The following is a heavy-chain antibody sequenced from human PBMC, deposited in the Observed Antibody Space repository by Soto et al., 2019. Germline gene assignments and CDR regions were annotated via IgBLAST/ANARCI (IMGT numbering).Heavy chain of an antibody. Sequence: QVQLVQSGAEVKKPGASVKVSCKASGYTFTSYYMHWVRQAPGQGLEWMGIINPSGGSTSYAQKFQGRVTMTRDTSTSTVYMELSSLRSEDTAVYYCARNARTHDSSGYYKDYWGQGTLVTVSS. CDR2: INPSGGST. CDR1: GYTFTSYY. J-gene: IGHJ4*02. CDR3: ARNARTHDSSGYYKDY. V-gene: IGHV1-46*01. D-gene: IGHD3-22*01.